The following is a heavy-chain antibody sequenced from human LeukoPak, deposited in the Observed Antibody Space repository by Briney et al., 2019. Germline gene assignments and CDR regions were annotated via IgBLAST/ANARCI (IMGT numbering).Heavy chain of an antibody. Sequence: PGGSLRLSCAASGFIFSHYYMSWIRQAPGKGLEFVAYIRSDGTANYYADSVKGRFTISGDNAQNSVHLEITNLRAEDTAVYYCAREFWYRFEIWGQGTVVPVSS. CDR2: IRSDGTAN. J-gene: IGHJ4*02. D-gene: IGHD6-13*01. CDR1: GFIFSHYY. CDR3: AREFWYRFEI. V-gene: IGHV3-11*04.